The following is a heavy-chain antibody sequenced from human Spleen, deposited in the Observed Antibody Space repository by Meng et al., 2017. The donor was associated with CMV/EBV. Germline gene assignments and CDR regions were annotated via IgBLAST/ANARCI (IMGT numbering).Heavy chain of an antibody. Sequence: SETLSLTCTVFGYSISSGYSWGWIRQPPGKGLEWIGYIYYSGSTNYNPSLKSRVTISVDTSKNQFSLKLSSVTAADTAVYYCARDGGAIHYWGQGTLVTVSS. CDR3: ARDGGAIHY. D-gene: IGHD3-10*01. J-gene: IGHJ4*02. V-gene: IGHV4-61*01. CDR1: GYSISSGYS. CDR2: IYYSGST.